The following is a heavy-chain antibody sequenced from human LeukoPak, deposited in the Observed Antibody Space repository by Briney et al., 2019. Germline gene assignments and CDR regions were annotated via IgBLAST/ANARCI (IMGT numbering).Heavy chain of an antibody. J-gene: IGHJ3*02. D-gene: IGHD2-2*01. Sequence: SETLSLTCTVSGGSISSSSYYWGWIRQPPGKGLEWIGSIYYSGSTYYNPSLKSRVTISVDTSKNQFSLKLSSVTAADTAVYYCARVTDIVVVPAGDAFDIWGQGTMVTVSS. V-gene: IGHV4-39*07. CDR2: IYYSGST. CDR3: ARVTDIVVVPAGDAFDI. CDR1: GGSISSSSYY.